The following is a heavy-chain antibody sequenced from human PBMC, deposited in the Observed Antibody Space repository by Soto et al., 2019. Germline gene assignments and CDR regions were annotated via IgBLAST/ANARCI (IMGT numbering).Heavy chain of an antibody. V-gene: IGHV1-69*02. J-gene: IGHJ1*01. CDR2: IIPILGIA. CDR3: ATGFLGYCSRTTCYGEYFQH. Sequence: QVQLVQSGAEVKKPGSSVKVSCKASGGTFSSYTISWVRQAPGQGLEWMGRIIPILGIANYAQKFQGRVTITADKSTSTAYMELNSLRSEDTAVYYCATGFLGYCSRTTCYGEYFQHWGQGTLVTVSS. D-gene: IGHD2-2*01. CDR1: GGTFSSYT.